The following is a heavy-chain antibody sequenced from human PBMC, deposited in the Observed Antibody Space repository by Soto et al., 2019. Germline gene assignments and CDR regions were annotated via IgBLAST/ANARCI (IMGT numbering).Heavy chain of an antibody. J-gene: IGHJ4*02. CDR2: IIHIFGTP. CDR1: GCTFNNYA. CDR3: GGATIHSCNDRLDY. V-gene: IGHV1-69*06. D-gene: IGHD1-1*01. Sequence: ASVKVSCKSSGCTFNNYAISWVRQAPGQGLEWMGGIIHIFGTPNYPQKYQGRVMIRADKTTTTAFMERSSLRAEDTAVYYWGGATIHSCNDRLDYWGQGTLVTVSS.